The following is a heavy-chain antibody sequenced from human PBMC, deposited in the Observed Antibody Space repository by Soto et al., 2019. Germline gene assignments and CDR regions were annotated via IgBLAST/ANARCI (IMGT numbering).Heavy chain of an antibody. D-gene: IGHD5-18*01. CDR2: ISSSSSTI. J-gene: IGHJ5*02. CDR3: ARRGALYSYAPPVGWFDP. Sequence: EVQLVESGGGLVQPGGSLRLSCAASGFTFSSYSMNWVRQAPGKGLEWVSYISSSSSTIYYADSVKGRFTISRDNAKNSLYLQMNSLRDEDTAVYYCARRGALYSYAPPVGWFDPWGQETLVTVSS. V-gene: IGHV3-48*02. CDR1: GFTFSSYS.